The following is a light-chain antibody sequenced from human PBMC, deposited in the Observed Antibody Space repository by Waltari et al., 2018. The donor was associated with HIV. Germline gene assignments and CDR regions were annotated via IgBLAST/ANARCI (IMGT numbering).Light chain of an antibody. Sequence: IVMTQPQLSLPVTPGSPASIYCKSSQSLTHSKGNNYLIWYVQKPGQSLHLLIYMASHRASGVPDRFRGSGSGTDFTLEISRVETEDSGVYYCMQDLRLPLTFGGGTKVEI. CDR2: MAS. CDR3: MQDLRLPLT. J-gene: IGKJ4*01. V-gene: IGKV2-28*01. CDR1: QSLTHSKGNNY.